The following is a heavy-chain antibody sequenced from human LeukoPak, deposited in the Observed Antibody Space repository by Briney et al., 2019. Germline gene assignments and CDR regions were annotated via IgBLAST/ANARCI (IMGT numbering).Heavy chain of an antibody. J-gene: IGHJ3*02. CDR1: GFTFSTYE. Sequence: EGSLRLSCTASGFTFSTYEMNWVRQAPREELAWVSAISGSGGTYYADSVKGRFTISRDNSKNTMYLQMNSLRAEDTAVYYCAKGSGGRGTAFDIWGQGTMVTVSS. CDR3: AKGSGGRGTAFDI. V-gene: IGHV3-23*01. D-gene: IGHD3-10*01. CDR2: ISGSGGT.